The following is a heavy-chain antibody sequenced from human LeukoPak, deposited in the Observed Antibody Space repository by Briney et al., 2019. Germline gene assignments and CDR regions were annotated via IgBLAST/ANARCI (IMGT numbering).Heavy chain of an antibody. CDR1: GFTFSGSA. Sequence: PGGSLRLSCAASGFTFSGSAMHWVRQASGKGLEWVGRIRSKANSYATAYAASVKGRFTISRDDSKNTAYLQMNSHKTKDTAVYYCTFRTDLIMGFDYWGQGTLVTVSS. J-gene: IGHJ4*02. V-gene: IGHV3-73*01. CDR3: TFRTDLIMGFDY. D-gene: IGHD2-8*01. CDR2: IRSKANSYAT.